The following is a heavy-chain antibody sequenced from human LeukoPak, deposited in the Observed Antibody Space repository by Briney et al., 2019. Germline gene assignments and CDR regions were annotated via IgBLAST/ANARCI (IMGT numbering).Heavy chain of an antibody. CDR1: GFTFSRHW. CDR2: IKQDGSAK. J-gene: IGHJ4*02. Sequence: GGSLRLSCAASGFTFSRHWMYWVRQAPGKGLEWVANIKQDGSAKPYVDSVEGRFTISRDNAKNSLFLQMNSLRVEDTAVYYCARDNGWSADFWGQGTLVTVSS. D-gene: IGHD2-15*01. CDR3: ARDNGWSADF. V-gene: IGHV3-7*03.